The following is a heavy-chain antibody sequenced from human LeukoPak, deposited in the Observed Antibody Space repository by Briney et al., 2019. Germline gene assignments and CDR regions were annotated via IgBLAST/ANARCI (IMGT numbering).Heavy chain of an antibody. CDR3: TRHGELEGTPH. J-gene: IGHJ4*02. V-gene: IGHV3-73*01. D-gene: IGHD1-7*01. Sequence: PGGSLKLSCAASGFTFSASALHWVRQAAGKGLEWVGRNRTRTSSYATAYAESVKGRFTISRDDSKNTAYLRMNSLKTEDTAVYYCTRHGELEGTPHWGQGTLVTVSS. CDR1: GFTFSASA. CDR2: NRTRTSSYAT.